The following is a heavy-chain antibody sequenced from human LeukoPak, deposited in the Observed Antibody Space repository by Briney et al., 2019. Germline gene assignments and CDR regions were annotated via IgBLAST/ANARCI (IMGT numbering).Heavy chain of an antibody. D-gene: IGHD3-3*01. CDR3: ARLRIYDFWSGYYSRWFDP. CDR1: GGSISSSSYY. V-gene: IGHV4-39*01. J-gene: IGHJ5*02. CDR2: IYYSGRT. Sequence: PSETLSLTCTVSGGSISSSSYYWGWIRQPPGKGLEWIGRIYYSGRTYYNPSLKSRVTISVDTSKNQFSLKLSSVTAADTAVYYCARLRIYDFWSGYYSRWFDPWGQGTLVTVSS.